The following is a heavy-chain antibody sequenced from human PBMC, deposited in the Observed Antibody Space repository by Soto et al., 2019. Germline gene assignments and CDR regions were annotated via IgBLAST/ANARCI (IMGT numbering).Heavy chain of an antibody. V-gene: IGHV4-59*01. J-gene: IGHJ4*02. Sequence: PSETLSLTCTVSGGSISSYYWSWIRQPPGKGLEWIGYIYYSGSTNYNPSLKSRVTISVDTSKNQFSLKLSSVTAADTAVYYCAREVRSYYYDSSGYYYDYWGQGTLVTVSS. CDR2: IYYSGST. CDR3: AREVRSYYYDSSGYYYDY. CDR1: GGSISSYY. D-gene: IGHD3-22*01.